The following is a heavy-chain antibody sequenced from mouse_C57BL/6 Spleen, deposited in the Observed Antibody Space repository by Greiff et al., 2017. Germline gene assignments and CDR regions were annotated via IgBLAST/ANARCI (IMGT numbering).Heavy chain of an antibody. J-gene: IGHJ3*01. V-gene: IGHV1-69*01. CDR2: IDPSDSYT. CDR1: GYTFTSYW. CDR3: ASYTLFAY. D-gene: IGHD2-12*01. Sequence: QVQLKQPGAELVMPGASVKLSCKASGYTFTSYWMHWVKQRPGQGLEWIGEIDPSDSYTNYNQKFKGKSTLTVDKSSSTAYMQLSSLTSEDSAVYYCASYTLFAYWGQGTLVTVSA.